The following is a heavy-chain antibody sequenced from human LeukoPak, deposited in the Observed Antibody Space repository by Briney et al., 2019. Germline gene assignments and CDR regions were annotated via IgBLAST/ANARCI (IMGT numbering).Heavy chain of an antibody. D-gene: IGHD2-15*01. V-gene: IGHV4-59*08. CDR1: GDSISSFY. J-gene: IGHJ5*01. CDR3: VLAPNSNWFDF. Sequence: SETLSLTCSVSGDSISSFYWNWIRQPPGRGLEWIGNIHYSGSSIYNPSLKSRVTISIDTSRKQFFLKLSSVTAADTAVYYCVLAPNSNWFDFWGQGTLVTVFS. CDR2: IHYSGSS.